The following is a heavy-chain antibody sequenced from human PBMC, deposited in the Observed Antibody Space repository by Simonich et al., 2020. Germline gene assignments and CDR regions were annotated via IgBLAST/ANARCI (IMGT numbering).Heavy chain of an antibody. CDR1: CGSISSSSYY. V-gene: IGHV4-39*01. J-gene: IGHJ2*01. Sequence: QLQLQESGPGLVKTSETLFLTCTVSCGSISSSSYYWGWIRQPPGKGLEWSGCIYDSGSTYYNPAPKSRVTISVDTSKNQFSLKLSAVTAADTAVYYCARHKGYCSGCSCYSHWYFDLWGRGTLVTVSS. D-gene: IGHD2-15*01. CDR2: IYDSGST. CDR3: ARHKGYCSGCSCYSHWYFDL.